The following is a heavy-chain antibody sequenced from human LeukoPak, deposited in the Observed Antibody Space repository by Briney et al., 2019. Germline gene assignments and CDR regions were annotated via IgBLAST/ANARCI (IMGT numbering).Heavy chain of an antibody. D-gene: IGHD4-11*01. CDR3: ARCYSNYEYYFDY. V-gene: IGHV4-38-2*01. CDR1: GYSISSGYY. Sequence: PSETLSLTCAVSGYSISSGYYWGWIRQPPGKGLEWIGSIYHSGSTNYNPSLKSRVTISVDTSKNQFSLKLSSVTAADTAVYYCARCYSNYEYYFDYWGQGTLVTVSS. J-gene: IGHJ4*02. CDR2: IYHSGST.